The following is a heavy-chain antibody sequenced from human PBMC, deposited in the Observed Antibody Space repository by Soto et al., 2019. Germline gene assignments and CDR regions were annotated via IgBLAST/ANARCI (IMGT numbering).Heavy chain of an antibody. Sequence: EVQVVESGGGLVKPGGSLRLSCAASGFTFSNYNMNWVRQAPGKGLEWVSYITTSSIYKYYADSVKGRFTISRDNAESSLYLQMNSLRAEDTAVYYCARKGYGDYGPMDVWGQGTTVTVSS. J-gene: IGHJ6*02. CDR3: ARKGYGDYGPMDV. CDR1: GFTFSNYN. V-gene: IGHV3-21*01. CDR2: ITTSSIYK. D-gene: IGHD4-17*01.